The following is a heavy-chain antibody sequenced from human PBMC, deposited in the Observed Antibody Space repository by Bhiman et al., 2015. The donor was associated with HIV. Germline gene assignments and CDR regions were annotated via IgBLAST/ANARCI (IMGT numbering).Heavy chain of an antibody. CDR2: ISGSGGST. V-gene: IGHV3-23*04. CDR3: AKDGRGIVEAADYLDY. Sequence: EVQLVESGGGLVKPGGSLRLSCAVSGFTFSAYNMNWVRQAPGKGLEWVSAISGSGGSTYYADSVKGRFTISRDNSKNTLYLQLNSLRAEDTAVYYCAKDGRGIVEAADYLDYWGQGTLVTVSS. CDR1: GFTFSAYN. J-gene: IGHJ4*02. D-gene: IGHD6-13*01.